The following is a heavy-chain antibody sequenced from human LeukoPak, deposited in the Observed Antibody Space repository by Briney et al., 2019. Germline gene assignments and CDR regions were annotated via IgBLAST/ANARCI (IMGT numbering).Heavy chain of an antibody. CDR2: MNPNSGNT. CDR1: GYTFTSYD. J-gene: IGHJ4*02. D-gene: IGHD6-19*01. V-gene: IGHV1-8*01. CDR3: ARVSSGWSYYFDH. Sequence: GASVKVSCKASGYTFTSYDINWVRQATGQGLERMGWMNPNSGNTGYAQKFQGRVTMTRNTSISTAYMELSSLRSDDTAVYYCARVSSGWSYYFDHWGQGTLVTVSS.